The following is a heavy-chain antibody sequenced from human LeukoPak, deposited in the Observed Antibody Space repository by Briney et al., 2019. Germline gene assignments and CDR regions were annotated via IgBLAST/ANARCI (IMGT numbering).Heavy chain of an antibody. V-gene: IGHV3-30*03. D-gene: IGHD1-26*01. CDR3: VRDLGGRSGH. CDR1: GFTFSNFW. J-gene: IGHJ4*02. Sequence: PGGSLRLSCTASGFTFSNFWMGWVRQAPGKGLEWVAVISYDGSNKYYADSVKGRSTIFRDNAKNTLYLQMNSLRAEDTAVYYCVRDLGGRSGHWGQGTLVTVSS. CDR2: ISYDGSNK.